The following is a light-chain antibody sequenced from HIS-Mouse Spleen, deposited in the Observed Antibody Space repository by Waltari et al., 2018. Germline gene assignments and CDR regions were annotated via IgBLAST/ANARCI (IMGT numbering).Light chain of an antibody. J-gene: IGLJ3*02. CDR1: SSNIGSNY. V-gene: IGLV1-47*01. CDR2: RNN. Sequence: QSVLTQPPSASGTPGQRVTISCSGSSSNIGSNYVYWYQQLPGTAPKLLIYRNNQRPSGVPDRCAGSKAGTSASRAISGLRSEDEADYYCAAWDDSLSGPVFGGGTKLTVL. CDR3: AAWDDSLSGPV.